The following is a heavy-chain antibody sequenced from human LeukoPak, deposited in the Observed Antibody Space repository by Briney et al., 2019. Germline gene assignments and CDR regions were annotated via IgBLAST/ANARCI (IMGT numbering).Heavy chain of an antibody. CDR3: ARDWYSSGWDSMDV. CDR2: INPNSGGT. CDR1: GYTFTGYY. D-gene: IGHD6-19*01. J-gene: IGHJ6*02. V-gene: IGHV1-2*02. Sequence: ASVKVSCKASGYTFTGYYIHWVRRAPGQGLEWMGWINPNSGGTNYAQQFQGRVTMTRDTSISTAYMELSRLRSDDTAVYYCARDWYSSGWDSMDVWGQGTTVTVSS.